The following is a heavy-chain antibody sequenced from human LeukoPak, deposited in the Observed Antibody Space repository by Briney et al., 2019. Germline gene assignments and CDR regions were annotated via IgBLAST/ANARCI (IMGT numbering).Heavy chain of an antibody. D-gene: IGHD4-11*01. J-gene: IGHJ4*02. CDR3: AKDPLMTRFDY. CDR2: VSGSGAST. V-gene: IGHV3-23*01. CDR1: GFTFSSYA. Sequence: GGSLRLSCAASGFTFSSYAMSWVRQAPGKGLEWVSAVSGSGASTYYADSVKGRFTISRDNSKNTLYLQMNSLRAEDTAVYYCAKDPLMTRFDYWGQGTLVTVSS.